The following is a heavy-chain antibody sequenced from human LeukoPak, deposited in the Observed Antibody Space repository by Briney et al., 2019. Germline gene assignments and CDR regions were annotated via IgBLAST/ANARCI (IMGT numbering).Heavy chain of an antibody. D-gene: IGHD1-26*01. J-gene: IGHJ4*02. CDR2: MNPNSGNT. V-gene: IGHV1-8*03. Sequence: ASVKVSCKASGYTFTSYDINWVRQATGQGLEWMGWMNPNSGNTGYAQKFQGGVTITRNTSTSTVYMELSSLRSEDTAVYYCAREALGGGWGYWGQGTLVTASS. CDR3: AREALGGGWGY. CDR1: GYTFTSYD.